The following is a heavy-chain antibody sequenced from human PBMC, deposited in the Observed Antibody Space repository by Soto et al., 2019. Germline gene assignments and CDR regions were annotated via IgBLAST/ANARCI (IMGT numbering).Heavy chain of an antibody. CDR3: ARLEGLATISYYFDF. CDR2: IYFRGNT. CDR1: GDSINSDKYY. V-gene: IGHV4-39*01. J-gene: IGHJ4*02. Sequence: SETRSLTCSVSGDSINSDKYYWGWIRQPPGKGLEWIGSIYFRGNTYYNPSLQTRVTISLDKSKSQFSLKLNSVTAADSAVYFCARLEGLATISYYFDFWGQGALVTVSS. D-gene: IGHD3-9*01.